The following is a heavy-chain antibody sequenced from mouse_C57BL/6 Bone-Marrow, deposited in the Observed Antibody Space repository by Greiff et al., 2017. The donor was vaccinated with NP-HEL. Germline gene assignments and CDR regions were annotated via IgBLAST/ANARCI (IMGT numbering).Heavy chain of an antibody. J-gene: IGHJ2*01. CDR3: ARWLLVGYYFDY. V-gene: IGHV1-39*01. D-gene: IGHD2-3*01. CDR2: INPNYGTT. CDR1: GYSFTDYN. Sequence: EVKLVESGPELVKPGASVKISCKASGYSFTDYNMNWVKQSNGKSLEWIGVINPNYGTTSYNQKFKGKATLTVDQSSSTAYMQLNSLTSEDSAVYYCARWLLVGYYFDYWGQGTTLTVSS.